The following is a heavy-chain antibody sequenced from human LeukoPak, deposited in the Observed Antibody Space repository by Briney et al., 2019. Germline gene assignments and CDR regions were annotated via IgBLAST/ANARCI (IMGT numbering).Heavy chain of an antibody. V-gene: IGHV3-53*01. J-gene: IGHJ1*01. CDR3: AASSGWPVYLQH. CDR1: GFTVSGNY. CDR2: IYSGGST. Sequence: PGGSLRLSCAASGFTVSGNYMSWVRQAPGKGLEWVSVIYSGGSTYYADSVKGRFTISRDNSENTLYLQMNSLRTEDTAVYYCAASSGWPVYLQHWGQGTLVTVSS. D-gene: IGHD6-19*01.